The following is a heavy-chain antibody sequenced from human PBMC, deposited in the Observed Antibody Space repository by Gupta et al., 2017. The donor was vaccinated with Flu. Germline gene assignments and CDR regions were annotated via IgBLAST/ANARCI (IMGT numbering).Heavy chain of an antibody. J-gene: IGHJ3*02. CDR1: W. CDR2: INSDGSST. CDR3: ARDGEFWEQPGDDAFDI. D-gene: IGHD3-3*01. V-gene: IGHV3-74*01. Sequence: WMHWVRQAPGKGLVWVSRINSDGSSTSYADSVKGRFTISRDNAKNTLYLQMNSLRAEDTAVDYCARDGEFWEQPGDDAFDIWGQGTMVTVSS.